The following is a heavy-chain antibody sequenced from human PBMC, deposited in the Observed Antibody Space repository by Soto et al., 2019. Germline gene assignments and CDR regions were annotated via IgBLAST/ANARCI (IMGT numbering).Heavy chain of an antibody. CDR3: AKDGKSFRSYRYYDMDV. Sequence: GGSLRLSCAASGFTFSSYSMNWVRQAPGKGLEWVSYISSSSSTIYYADSVKGRFTISRDNAKNSLYLQMNSLRAEDTAVYYCAKDGKSFRSYRYYDMDVWGQGTTVTVSS. V-gene: IGHV3-48*01. D-gene: IGHD1-26*01. CDR1: GFTFSSYS. J-gene: IGHJ6*02. CDR2: ISSSSSTI.